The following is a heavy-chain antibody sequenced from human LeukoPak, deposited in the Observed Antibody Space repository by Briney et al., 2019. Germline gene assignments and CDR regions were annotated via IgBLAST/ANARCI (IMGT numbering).Heavy chain of an antibody. V-gene: IGHV3-48*03. D-gene: IGHD6-6*01. Sequence: GGSLRLSCGASGFTFSSYEMNWVRQAPGKGREWVSYISSGGSAIYYADSVKGRFTISRDNAKNSLYLQMNSLRAEDTAVYYCARNDYSTSSYFYWGQGTLVTVSS. CDR2: ISSGGSAI. CDR1: GFTFSSYE. CDR3: ARNDYSTSSYFY. J-gene: IGHJ4*02.